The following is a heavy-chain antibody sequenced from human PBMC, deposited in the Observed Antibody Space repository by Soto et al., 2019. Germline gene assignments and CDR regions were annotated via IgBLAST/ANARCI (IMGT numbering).Heavy chain of an antibody. Sequence: EVQLVESGGGLVKPGGSLRLSCAASGFTFSSYSMNWVRQAPGKGLEWVSSISSSSSYIYYADSVKGRFTISRDNAKNSPYLQMNRLRAEDTAVYYCARDHPRYYGMDVWGQGTTVTVSS. J-gene: IGHJ6*02. CDR2: ISSSSSYI. CDR1: GFTFSSYS. CDR3: ARDHPRYYGMDV. V-gene: IGHV3-21*01.